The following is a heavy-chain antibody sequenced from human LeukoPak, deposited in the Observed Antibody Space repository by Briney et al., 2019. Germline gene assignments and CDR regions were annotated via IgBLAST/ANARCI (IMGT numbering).Heavy chain of an antibody. D-gene: IGHD5-12*01. J-gene: IGHJ4*02. CDR2: IYYSGST. Sequence: SETLSLTCTVSGGSISSSSYYWGWIRQPPGKGLEWIGSIYYSGSTYYNPSLKSRVTISVDTSKNQFSLKLSSVTAADTAVYYCARLVRRYSGYVKTYYFDYWGQGTLVTVSS. CDR3: ARLVRRYSGYVKTYYFDY. V-gene: IGHV4-39*07. CDR1: GGSISSSSYY.